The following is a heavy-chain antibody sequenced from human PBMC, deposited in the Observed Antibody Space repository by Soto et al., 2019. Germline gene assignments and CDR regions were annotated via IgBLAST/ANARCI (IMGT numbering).Heavy chain of an antibody. J-gene: IGHJ4*02. V-gene: IGHV4-39*01. Sequence: QLHLQESGPGLVKSSETLSLTYTVSGGSISSSSCYWGWIRLPPGKGLEWIGNIYYNGNTYYNPSLKSGVTISVDTSKSQFSLKLSSVTAADTAVYYCARLRIYCSGGTCYYYFDYWGQGTLVTVSS. CDR2: IYYNGNT. CDR1: GGSISSSSCY. CDR3: ARLRIYCSGGTCYYYFDY. D-gene: IGHD2-15*01.